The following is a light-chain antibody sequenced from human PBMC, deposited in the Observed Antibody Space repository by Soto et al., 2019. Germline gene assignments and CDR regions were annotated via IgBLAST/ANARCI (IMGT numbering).Light chain of an antibody. Sequence: EILMTQCPVTLSVSPGERATLSCRASQFVSSNLAWYQQKPGQAPRLLIYGASTRATGIPARFSGSGSGTEFTLTISNLQSEDFAVYFCQQYHNWPPIPFGQGTRLEIK. CDR3: QQYHNWPPIP. J-gene: IGKJ5*01. CDR1: QFVSSN. V-gene: IGKV3D-15*01. CDR2: GAS.